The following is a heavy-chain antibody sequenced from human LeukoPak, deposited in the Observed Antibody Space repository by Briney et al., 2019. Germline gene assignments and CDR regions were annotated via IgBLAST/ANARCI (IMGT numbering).Heavy chain of an antibody. CDR1: GGSISSGDYY. D-gene: IGHD5-24*01. CDR2: IYYSGST. CDR3: ARRGWDGYNKGSFDY. J-gene: IGHJ4*02. Sequence: SETLSLTCTVSGGSISSGDYYWSWIRQPPGKGLEWIGYIYYSGSTYYNPSLKSRVTISVDTSKNQFSLKLSSVTAADTAVYYCARRGWDGYNKGSFDYWGQGTLVTVSS. V-gene: IGHV4-30-4*08.